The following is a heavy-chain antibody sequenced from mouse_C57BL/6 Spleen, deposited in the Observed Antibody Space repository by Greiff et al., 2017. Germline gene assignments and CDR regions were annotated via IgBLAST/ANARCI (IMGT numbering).Heavy chain of an antibody. D-gene: IGHD1-1*01. CDR3: ASNYYGSSFYFDY. V-gene: IGHV1-39*01. CDR1: GYSFTDYN. J-gene: IGHJ2*01. CDR2: INPNYGTT. Sequence: VQLQQSGPELVKPGASVKITCKASGYSFTDYNMNWVKQSNGKSLEWIGVINPNYGTTSYNQKFKGKATLTVDQSSSTAYMQLNSLTSEDSAVYYCASNYYGSSFYFDYWGQGTTLTVSS.